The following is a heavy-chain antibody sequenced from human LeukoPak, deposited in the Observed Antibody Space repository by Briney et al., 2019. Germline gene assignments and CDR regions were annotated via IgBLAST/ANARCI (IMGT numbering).Heavy chain of an antibody. CDR2: IYHSGRT. CDR3: ARDETYSDVWSGSAGGGKGNYLDY. V-gene: IGHV4-38-2*02. CDR1: GYSISNGYY. D-gene: IGHD3-3*01. Sequence: SETLSLTCTVPGYSISNGYYWGCMRQPPGKGLEWIGSIYHSGRTHYNPSLKSRVIISVYTSKNYFSLKLSSVTAADTAMYYCARDETYSDVWSGSAGGGKGNYLDYWGQGILVTVSS. J-gene: IGHJ4*02.